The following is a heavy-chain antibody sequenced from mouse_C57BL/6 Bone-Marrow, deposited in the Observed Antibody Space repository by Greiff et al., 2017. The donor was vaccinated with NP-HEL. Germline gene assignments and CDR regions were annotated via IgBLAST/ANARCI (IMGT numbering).Heavy chain of an antibody. Sequence: VQLQQSGPGLVQPSQSLSITCTVSGFSLTSYGVHWVRQPPGKGLEWLGVIWSGGSTDYNAAFISRLSISKDNSKSQVFFKMNSLQADDTAIYYCAKYGSSYWYFDVWGTGTTVTVSS. CDR3: AKYGSSYWYFDV. V-gene: IGHV2-4*01. CDR2: IWSGGST. D-gene: IGHD1-1*01. CDR1: GFSLTSYG. J-gene: IGHJ1*03.